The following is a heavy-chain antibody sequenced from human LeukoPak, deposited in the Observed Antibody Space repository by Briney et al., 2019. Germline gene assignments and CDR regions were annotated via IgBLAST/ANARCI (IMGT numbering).Heavy chain of an antibody. CDR3: ARPNQYYYDSSGYYPFDY. CDR1: GYTFTSYG. V-gene: IGHV1-18*01. D-gene: IGHD3-22*01. J-gene: IGHJ4*02. Sequence: ASVKVSCKASGYTFTSYGISWVRQAPGQGLEWMGWISAYDGNTNYAQKLQGRVTMTTDTSTSTAYMELRSLRSDDTAVYYCARPNQYYYDSSGYYPFDYWGQGTLVTVSS. CDR2: ISAYDGNT.